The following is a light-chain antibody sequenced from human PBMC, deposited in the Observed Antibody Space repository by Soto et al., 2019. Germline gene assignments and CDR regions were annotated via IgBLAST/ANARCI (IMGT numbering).Light chain of an antibody. CDR2: DAS. J-gene: IGKJ2*01. CDR1: QDISNR. Sequence: DIQMTQSPSSLSASVGGSVTITCQASQDISNRLNWYQQKPGKATNLLIYDASTLEIGVPSRFSGSGSGTDFSFTIISLQPEDIATGYCHQYEYLPYTFGQGTKLEIK. V-gene: IGKV1-33*01. CDR3: HQYEYLPYT.